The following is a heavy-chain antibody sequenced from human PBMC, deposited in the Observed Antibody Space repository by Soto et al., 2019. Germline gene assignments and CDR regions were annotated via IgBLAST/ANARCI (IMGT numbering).Heavy chain of an antibody. V-gene: IGHV1-69*10. J-gene: IGHJ4*02. CDR3: ARAAAGIYYFDY. D-gene: IGHD6-13*01. Sequence: SVKVSCKASGGTFSSSAISWVRQAPGQGLEWMGGIIPILGIANYAQKFQGRVTITADKSTSTAYMELSSLRSEDTAVYYCARAAAGIYYFDYWGQGTLVTVSS. CDR2: IIPILGIA. CDR1: GGTFSSSA.